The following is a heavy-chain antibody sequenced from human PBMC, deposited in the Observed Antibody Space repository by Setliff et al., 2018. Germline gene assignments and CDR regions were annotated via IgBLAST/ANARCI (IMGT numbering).Heavy chain of an antibody. CDR3: ARDGYFGSGTYNV. D-gene: IGHD3-10*01. Sequence: SETLSLTCTVSGYSISSGYYWGWIRQPPGKGLEWIGSIYNNGYTNYSPSLKSRVTMSIDTSKNQFSLKLSSVTAADTAVYYCARDGYFGSGTYNVWGQGTTVTVSS. CDR1: GYSISSGYY. V-gene: IGHV4-38-2*02. CDR2: IYNNGYT. J-gene: IGHJ6*02.